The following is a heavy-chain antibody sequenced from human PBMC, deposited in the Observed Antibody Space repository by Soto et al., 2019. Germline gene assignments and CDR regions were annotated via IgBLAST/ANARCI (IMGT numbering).Heavy chain of an antibody. CDR2: ISYDGSNK. V-gene: IGHV3-30*18. CDR3: EKEDQRLALDY. CDR1: GFTFSSYD. D-gene: IGHD6-25*01. J-gene: IGHJ4*02. Sequence: QVQLVESGGGVVQPGRSLRLSCAASGFTFSSYDMHWVRQAPGKGLEWVAVISYDGSNKYYADSVKGRFTISRDNSKNTVYLQMNSLRAEDTAVYYCEKEDQRLALDYWGQGTLVTVSS.